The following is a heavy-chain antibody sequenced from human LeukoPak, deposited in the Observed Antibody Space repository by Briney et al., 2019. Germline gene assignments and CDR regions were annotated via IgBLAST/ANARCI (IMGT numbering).Heavy chain of an antibody. V-gene: IGHV1-18*01. CDR1: GYTFSSYG. Sequence: GASVKVSCKASGYTFSSYGISWVRQAPGQGLEWMGWISAYNGNTNYRQKLQGRVTMTTDTFTGTAYMDLRSLRSDDTAIYYCARDSPDGSGTYYNDSPDYWVQGTLVTVSS. D-gene: IGHD3-10*01. CDR2: ISAYNGNT. J-gene: IGHJ4*02. CDR3: ARDSPDGSGTYYNDSPDY.